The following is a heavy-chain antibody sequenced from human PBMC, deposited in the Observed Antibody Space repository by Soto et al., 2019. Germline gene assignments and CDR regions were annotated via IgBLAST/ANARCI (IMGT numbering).Heavy chain of an antibody. J-gene: IGHJ4*02. CDR2: IYYSGST. CDR1: GGSISSYY. Sequence: SETLSLTCTVSGGSISSYYWSWIRQPPGKGLEWIGYIYYSGSTNYNPSLKSRVTISVDTSKNQFSLKLSSVTAADTAVYYCASYGGNFRYYFDYWGQGTLVTVSS. D-gene: IGHD2-21*01. CDR3: ASYGGNFRYYFDY. V-gene: IGHV4-59*01.